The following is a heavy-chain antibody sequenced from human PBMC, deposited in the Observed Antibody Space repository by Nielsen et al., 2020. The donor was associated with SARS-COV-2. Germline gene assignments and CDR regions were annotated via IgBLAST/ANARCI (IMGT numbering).Heavy chain of an antibody. Sequence: GESLKISCAASGFTFSSYWMSWVRQAPGKGLEWVANIKQDGSEKYYVDSVKGRFTISRDNAKNSLYLQMNSLRAEDTAVYYCARERWLVLGAFDIWGQGTMVTVSS. D-gene: IGHD6-19*01. V-gene: IGHV3-7*01. CDR1: GFTFSSYW. CDR2: IKQDGSEK. J-gene: IGHJ3*02. CDR3: ARERWLVLGAFDI.